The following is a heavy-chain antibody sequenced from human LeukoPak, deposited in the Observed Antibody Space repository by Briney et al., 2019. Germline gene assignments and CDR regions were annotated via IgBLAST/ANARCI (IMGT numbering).Heavy chain of an antibody. CDR3: ARGPYSSGWYEARKYYFDY. CDR2: INHSGST. Sequence: SETLSLTCAVYGGSFSGYYWSWIRQPPGKGLEWIGEINHSGSTNYNPSLKSRVTISVDTSKNQFSLKLSSATAADTAVYYCARGPYSSGWYEARKYYFDYWGQGTLVTVSS. V-gene: IGHV4-34*01. CDR1: GGSFSGYY. J-gene: IGHJ4*02. D-gene: IGHD6-19*01.